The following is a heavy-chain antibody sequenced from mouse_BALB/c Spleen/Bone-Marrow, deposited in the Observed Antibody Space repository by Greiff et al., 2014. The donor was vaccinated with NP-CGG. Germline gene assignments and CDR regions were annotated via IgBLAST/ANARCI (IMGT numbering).Heavy chain of an antibody. J-gene: IGHJ4*01. CDR3: TRDQRYGNYIYAMDY. V-gene: IGHV5-6-4*01. CDR2: ISTGGSYT. CDR1: GLTFSSYT. D-gene: IGHD2-10*02. Sequence: EVQRVESGGGLVKPGGSLKLSCAASGLTFSSYTMSWVRQTPEKRLEWDATISTGGSYTDYPDSVKGRFTISRDNAKNTLYLQMSSLKSEDTAMYYCTRDQRYGNYIYAMDYWGQGTSVTVSS.